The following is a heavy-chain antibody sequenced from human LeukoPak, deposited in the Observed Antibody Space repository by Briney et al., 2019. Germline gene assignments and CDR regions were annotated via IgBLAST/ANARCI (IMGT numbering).Heavy chain of an antibody. Sequence: GRSLRLSCAASGFTFSSYGMHWVRQAPGKGLEWVAVISYDGSNKYYADSVKGRFTISRDNSKNTLYLQMNSLRAEDTAVYYCAKARVAAAGENYYYYGMHVWGQGTTVTVSS. V-gene: IGHV3-30*18. J-gene: IGHJ6*02. CDR1: GFTFSSYG. D-gene: IGHD6-13*01. CDR2: ISYDGSNK. CDR3: AKARVAAAGENYYYYGMHV.